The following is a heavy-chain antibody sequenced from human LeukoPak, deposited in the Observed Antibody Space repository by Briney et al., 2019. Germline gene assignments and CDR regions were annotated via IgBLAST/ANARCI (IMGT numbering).Heavy chain of an antibody. J-gene: IGHJ4*02. V-gene: IGHV3-13*01. CDR2: VSSGFHA. CDR1: GFTLGSHD. CDR3: VREARGYHYTYFDY. Sequence: SGGSLRLSCTASGFTLGSHDMHWVRQIPGQGLEWVAAVSSGFHAFFADSVQGRFTVSREDARNSLYLQMNSLRAGDTAVYYCVREARGYHYTYFDYWGLGTLVTVSS. D-gene: IGHD5-18*01.